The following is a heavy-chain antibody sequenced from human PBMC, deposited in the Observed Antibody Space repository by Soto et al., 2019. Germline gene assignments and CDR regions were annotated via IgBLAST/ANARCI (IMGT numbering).Heavy chain of an antibody. V-gene: IGHV3-7*03. D-gene: IGHD2-2*01. CDR2: IKFDGSEK. CDR1: VFIVSDYW. CDR3: VKDGGYCSSSTCYSPRNHYFDS. Sequence: GSLRISCAASVFIVSDYWMSWVRQAPGKGPEWVANIKFDGSEKQYVDSVRGRFTISRDNSRNSLFLQMNSLRAGDTAVYYCVKDGGYCSSSTCYSPRNHYFDSWGQGTLVTVSS. J-gene: IGHJ4*02.